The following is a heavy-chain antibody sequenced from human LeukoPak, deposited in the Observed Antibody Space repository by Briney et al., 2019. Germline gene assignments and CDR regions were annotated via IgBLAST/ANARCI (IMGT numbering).Heavy chain of an antibody. Sequence: VASVKASCKASGGTFSSYAISWVRQAPGQGLEWMGGIIPIFGTANYAQKFQGRVTITADESTSTAYTELSSLRSEDTAVYYCARGRYDFWRAYYYYYMDVWGKGTTVTVSS. CDR3: ARGRYDFWRAYYYYYMDV. D-gene: IGHD3-3*01. CDR2: IIPIFGTA. V-gene: IGHV1-69*13. J-gene: IGHJ6*03. CDR1: GGTFSSYA.